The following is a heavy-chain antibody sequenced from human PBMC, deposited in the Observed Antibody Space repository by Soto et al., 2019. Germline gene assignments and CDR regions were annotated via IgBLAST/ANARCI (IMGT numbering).Heavy chain of an antibody. CDR1: GYSFTSYW. CDR3: ASTIAAAGTIDYYYGMDV. Sequence: GESLKISCKGSGYSFTSYWISWVRQMPGKGLEWMGRIDPSDSYTNYSPSFQGHVTISADKSISTAYLQWSSLKASDTAMYYCASTIAAAGTIDYYYGMDVWGQGTTVTVSS. V-gene: IGHV5-10-1*01. D-gene: IGHD6-13*01. CDR2: IDPSDSYT. J-gene: IGHJ6*02.